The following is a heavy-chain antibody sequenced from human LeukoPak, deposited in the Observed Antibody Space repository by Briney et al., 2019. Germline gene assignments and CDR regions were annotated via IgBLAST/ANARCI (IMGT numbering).Heavy chain of an antibody. CDR3: ARNYDSRSRIIYLFDS. CDR1: GFVLRDYA. CDR2: ISYDGGSE. D-gene: IGHD3-3*01. J-gene: IGHJ4*02. V-gene: IGHV3-30*04. Sequence: TGGSLRLSCAASGFVLRDYAIHWVRQAPGKGLEWVAVISYDGGSEHYLDSVKGRFTISRDNSKNTVYLQMNSPRGEDTARYYCARNYDSRSRIIYLFDSWGQGTPVTVSS.